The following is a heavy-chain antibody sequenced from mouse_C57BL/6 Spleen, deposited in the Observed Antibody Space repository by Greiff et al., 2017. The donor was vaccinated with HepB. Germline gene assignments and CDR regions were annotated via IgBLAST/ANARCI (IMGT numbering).Heavy chain of an antibody. J-gene: IGHJ4*01. Sequence: QVHVKQPGAELVKPGASVKMSCKASGYTFTSYWITWVKQRPGQGLEWIGDIYPGSGSTNYNEKFKSKATLTVDTSSSTAYMQLSSLTSEDSAVYYCARGDYDYDGERYAMDYWGQGTSVTVSS. D-gene: IGHD2-4*01. CDR2: IYPGSGST. CDR3: ARGDYDYDGERYAMDY. V-gene: IGHV1-55*01. CDR1: GYTFTSYW.